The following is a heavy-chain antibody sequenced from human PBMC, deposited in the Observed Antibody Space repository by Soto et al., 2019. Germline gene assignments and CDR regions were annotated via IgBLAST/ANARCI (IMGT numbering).Heavy chain of an antibody. V-gene: IGHV3-11*06. D-gene: IGHD6-13*01. Sequence: GGSLRLSCAASGFTFSDYYMSWIRQAPGKGLEWVSYISSRSSYTNYADSVKGRFTIPRDNAKNSLYLQMNSLRAEDTAVYYCASYPYIAAAGTDAFDIWGQGTMVTVSS. CDR1: GFTFSDYY. CDR3: ASYPYIAAAGTDAFDI. CDR2: ISSRSSYT. J-gene: IGHJ3*02.